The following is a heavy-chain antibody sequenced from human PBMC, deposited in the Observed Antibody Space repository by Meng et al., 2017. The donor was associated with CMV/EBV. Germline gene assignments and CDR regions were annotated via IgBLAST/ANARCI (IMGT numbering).Heavy chain of an antibody. Sequence: ASVKVSCKASGYTFTSYGISWVRQAPGQGLEWMGWISAYNGNTNYAQKLQGRVTMTTDTSTSTAYMELRSLRSDDTAVYYGARDGVYCSSTSCYEEDWFDPWGQGTLVTVSS. CDR3: ARDGVYCSSTSCYEEDWFDP. J-gene: IGHJ5*02. V-gene: IGHV1-18*01. D-gene: IGHD2-2*01. CDR2: ISAYNGNT. CDR1: GYTFTSYG.